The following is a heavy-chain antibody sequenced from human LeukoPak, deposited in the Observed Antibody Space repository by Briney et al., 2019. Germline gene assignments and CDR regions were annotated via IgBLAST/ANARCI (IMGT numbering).Heavy chain of an antibody. CDR3: ARGPRGYSYGPFLNGMDV. D-gene: IGHD5-18*01. CDR2: IYYSGTT. V-gene: IGHV4-39*07. Sequence: ASETLSLTCTVSGDSISRTNFYWGWIRQPPGKGLEWIGSIYYSGTTNYNPSLKSRVTISVDTSKNQFSLKLSSVTAADTAVYYCARGPRGYSYGPFLNGMDVWGQGTTVTVSS. CDR1: GDSISRTNFY. J-gene: IGHJ6*02.